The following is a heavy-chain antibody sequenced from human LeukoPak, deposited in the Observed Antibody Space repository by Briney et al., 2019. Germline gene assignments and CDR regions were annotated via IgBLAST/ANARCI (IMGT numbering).Heavy chain of an antibody. J-gene: IGHJ5*02. CDR1: GGTFSVHA. CDR3: ARDSDYHDSRGYYTWFGP. V-gene: IGHV1-69*05. CDR2: IIPMLNTA. Sequence: ASVKVSCTAFGGTFSVHAVSWVRQAPGQGREWMGGIIPMLNTANYAQKFQGRVAITTDESTTTVYMELSGLRSDDTAMYYCARDSDYHDSRGYYTWFGPWGQGTLVVVSS. D-gene: IGHD3-22*01.